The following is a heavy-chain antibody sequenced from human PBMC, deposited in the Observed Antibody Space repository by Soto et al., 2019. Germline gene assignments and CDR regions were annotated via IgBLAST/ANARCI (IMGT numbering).Heavy chain of an antibody. J-gene: IGHJ6*02. V-gene: IGHV1-69*13. CDR1: GGSFTYT. Sequence: GASVKVSCKASGGSFTYTLSWVRQAPGQGLEWMGGIIPIFGTTNYAQKFQGRVTITADESTSTAYMELSSLRSEDTAVYYCARGERNRYYYYGMDVWGQGTTVTVSS. CDR3: ARGERNRYYYYGMDV. CDR2: IIPIFGTT.